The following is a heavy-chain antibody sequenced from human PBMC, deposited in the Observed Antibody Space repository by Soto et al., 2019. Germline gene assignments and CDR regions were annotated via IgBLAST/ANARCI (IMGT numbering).Heavy chain of an antibody. Sequence: PGGSLRLSCAASGFTFSSYSMNWVRQAPGKGLEWVSSISSSSSYIYYADSVKGRFTISRDNAKNSLYLQMNSLRAEDTAVYYCARAIAITMIVVVPARTDYYYGMDVWGQGTTVTVSS. V-gene: IGHV3-21*01. J-gene: IGHJ6*02. D-gene: IGHD3-22*01. CDR2: ISSSSSYI. CDR1: GFTFSSYS. CDR3: ARAIAITMIVVVPARTDYYYGMDV.